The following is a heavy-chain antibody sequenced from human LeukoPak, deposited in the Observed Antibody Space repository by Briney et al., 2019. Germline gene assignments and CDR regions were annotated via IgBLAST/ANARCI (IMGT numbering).Heavy chain of an antibody. CDR2: INSDGSST. V-gene: IGHV3-74*01. CDR3: ARGLVGATDYYYYGMDV. D-gene: IGHD1-26*01. J-gene: IGHJ6*02. Sequence: GGSLGLSCAASGFTFSSYWMHWVRQAPGKGLVWVSRINSDGSSTSYADSVKGRFTISRDNVKNTLYLQMNSLRAEDTAVYYCARGLVGATDYYYYGMDVWGQGTTVTVSS. CDR1: GFTFSSYW.